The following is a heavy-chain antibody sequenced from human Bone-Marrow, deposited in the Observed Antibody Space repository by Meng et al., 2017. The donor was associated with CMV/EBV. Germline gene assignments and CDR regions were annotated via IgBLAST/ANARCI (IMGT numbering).Heavy chain of an antibody. CDR3: ARLKRITIFGVVTHYYYYGMDV. J-gene: IGHJ6*01. V-gene: IGHV1-69*10. D-gene: IGHD3-3*01. CDR2: IIPILGIA. Sequence: SVKVSCKASGGTFSSYAISWVRQAPGQGLEWMGGIIPILGIANYAQKFQGRVTITADKSTSTAYMELSSLRSEDTAVYYCARLKRITIFGVVTHYYYYGMDVWGQGTMVTGYS. CDR1: GGTFSSYA.